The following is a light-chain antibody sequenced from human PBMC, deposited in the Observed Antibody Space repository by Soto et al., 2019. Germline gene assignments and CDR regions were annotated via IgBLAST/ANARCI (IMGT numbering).Light chain of an antibody. CDR2: DVS. J-gene: IGLJ1*01. CDR3: SSYTSTSTYV. Sequence: SALTQPPSVSGSPGQSVTISCTGTSSDVGSSNGVSWYQQPPGTAPKLMIYDVSNRPSGVPDRFSGSKSGNTASLTISGLQAEDEADYYCSSYTSTSTYVFGTGTKLTVL. CDR1: SSDVGSSNG. V-gene: IGLV2-18*02.